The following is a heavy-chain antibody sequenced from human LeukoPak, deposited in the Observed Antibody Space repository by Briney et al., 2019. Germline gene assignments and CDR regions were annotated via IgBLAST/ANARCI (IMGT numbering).Heavy chain of an antibody. Sequence: PGGSLRLSCAASGFTFSSYAMHWVRQAPGKGLEWVAVISYDGSNKYYADSVKGRFTISRDNSKNTLYLQMNSLRAEDTAVYYCAKPEIQLWLSSAFDIWGQGTMVTVSS. CDR1: GFTFSSYA. D-gene: IGHD5-18*01. V-gene: IGHV3-30-3*02. CDR3: AKPEIQLWLSSAFDI. CDR2: ISYDGSNK. J-gene: IGHJ3*02.